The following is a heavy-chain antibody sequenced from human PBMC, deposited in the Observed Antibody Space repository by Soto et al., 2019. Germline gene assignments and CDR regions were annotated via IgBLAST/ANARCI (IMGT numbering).Heavy chain of an antibody. D-gene: IGHD2-21*02. CDR2: IYYSGSS. J-gene: IGHJ6*01. Sequence: SETLSLTCTVSGGSISSSSYYWGWLRQPPGEELEWIGSIYYSGSSYYNPSLKSRVTISVDTSKNQFSLKLSSVTAADTAVYYCARIAVVTGILEDYYYGMDVWGQGTTVTVSS. CDR1: GGSISSSSYY. V-gene: IGHV4-39*01. CDR3: ARIAVVTGILEDYYYGMDV.